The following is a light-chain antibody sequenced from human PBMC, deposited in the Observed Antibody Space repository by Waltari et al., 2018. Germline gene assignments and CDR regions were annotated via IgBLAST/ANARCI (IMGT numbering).Light chain of an antibody. V-gene: IGLV1-47*01. CDR1: RSHLRNHY. J-gene: IGLJ3*02. CDR2: RNN. Sequence: QSVLTKPPSASGTPGQRVTISCSGSRSHLRNHYDYWYQHLPGTAPKRLIYRNNQRPSGVPDRFSGSNSGTSASLAISGLRSEDEADYYCAAWDDSLSGRVFGGGTKVTVL. CDR3: AAWDDSLSGRV.